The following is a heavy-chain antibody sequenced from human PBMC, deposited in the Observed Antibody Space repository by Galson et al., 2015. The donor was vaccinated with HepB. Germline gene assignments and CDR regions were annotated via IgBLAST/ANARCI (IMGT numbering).Heavy chain of an antibody. CDR3: AREYYDSSGYYPRYWYFDL. CDR2: ISYDGSNK. J-gene: IGHJ2*01. V-gene: IGHV3-30-3*01. Sequence: SLRLSCAASGFTFSSYAMHWVRQAPGKGLEWVAVISYDGSNKYYADSVKGRFTISRDNSKNTLYLQMNSLRAEDTAVYYCAREYYDSSGYYPRYWYFDLWGRGTLVTVSS. D-gene: IGHD3-22*01. CDR1: GFTFSSYA.